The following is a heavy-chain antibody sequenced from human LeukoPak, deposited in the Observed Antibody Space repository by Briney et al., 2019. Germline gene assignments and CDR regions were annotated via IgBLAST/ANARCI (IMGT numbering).Heavy chain of an antibody. CDR1: GFTFSSYG. CDR3: ARVRELAIEASAAIYI. V-gene: IGHV3-33*01. CDR2: IWYDGSNK. J-gene: IGHJ3*02. Sequence: GGSLRLSCAASGFTFSSYGMHWVRQAPGKGLEWVAVIWYDGSNKYYADSVKGRFTISRDNSKNTLYLQMNSLRAEDTAVYYCARVRELAIEASAAIYIEGYGTRVTVSS. D-gene: IGHD5-18*01.